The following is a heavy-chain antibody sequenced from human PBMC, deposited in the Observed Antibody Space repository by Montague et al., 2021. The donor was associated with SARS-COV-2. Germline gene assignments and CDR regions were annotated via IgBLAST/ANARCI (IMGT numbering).Heavy chain of an antibody. CDR3: ARPIPLCRSPGFDS. J-gene: IGHJ4*02. CDR2: VYYTGHP. D-gene: IGHD2-21*01. Sequence: SETLSLTCTVSGGLMRDSYWRWIRQPPGMGLEWIGQVYYTGHPSYKPSLRSRVFISVDTSQRQVSLKLNSVTAADTAIYFCARPIPLCRSPGFDSWGQGILVTVSS. CDR1: GGLMRDSY. V-gene: IGHV4-59*08.